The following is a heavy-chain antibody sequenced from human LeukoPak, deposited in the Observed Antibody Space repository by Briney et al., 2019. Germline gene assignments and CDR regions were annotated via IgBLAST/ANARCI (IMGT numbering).Heavy chain of an antibody. CDR1: GGTFSSYA. Sequence: SMKVSCKASGGTFSSYAISWVRQAPGQGLEWMGGIIPIFGTANYAQKFQGRVTITADESTSTAYMELSSLRSEDTAVYYCARDPPLRFLEWQFPGGFDPWGQGTPVTVSS. J-gene: IGHJ5*02. D-gene: IGHD3-3*01. V-gene: IGHV1-69*01. CDR3: ARDPPLRFLEWQFPGGFDP. CDR2: IIPIFGTA.